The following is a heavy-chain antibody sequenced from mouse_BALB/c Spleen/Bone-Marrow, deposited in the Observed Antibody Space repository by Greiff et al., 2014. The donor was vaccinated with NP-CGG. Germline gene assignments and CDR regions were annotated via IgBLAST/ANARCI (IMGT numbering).Heavy chain of an antibody. CDR2: IDPANGNT. J-gene: IGHJ3*01. CDR3: APYYYGSSSFAY. CDR1: GFNIKDTY. Sequence: EVQLQQSGAELVKPGASVKLSCTASGFNIKDTYMHWVKQRPEQGLEWIGRIDPANGNTKYDPKFQGKATITAYTSSNTAYLQLSSLTSEDTAVYYCAPYYYGSSSFAYWGQGTLVTVSA. V-gene: IGHV14-3*02. D-gene: IGHD1-1*01.